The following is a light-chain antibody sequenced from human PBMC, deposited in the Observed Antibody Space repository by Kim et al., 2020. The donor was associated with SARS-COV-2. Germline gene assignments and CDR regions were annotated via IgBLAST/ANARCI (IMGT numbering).Light chain of an antibody. V-gene: IGLV3-25*03. CDR1: HY. CDR3: HSADNSGTRGV. Sequence: HYAYWYQQKPGQAPLLIIYKDTERPSGISERFSGSTSGTTVTLTISRVQAEDEADYYCHSADNSGTRGVFGGGTQLTVL. CDR2: KDT. J-gene: IGLJ2*01.